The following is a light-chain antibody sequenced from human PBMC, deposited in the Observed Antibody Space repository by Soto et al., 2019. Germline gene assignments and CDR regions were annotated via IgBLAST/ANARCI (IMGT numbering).Light chain of an antibody. V-gene: IGKV3-11*01. J-gene: IGKJ4*01. CDR3: QQRSNWPLT. Sequence: EIVLTQSPATLSLSPGERATLSCRASQSVSSYLAWYQQKPGQAPRLLIYDASNRATGIPARFSGSGSGTAFTHPIGSLAPEDFAVYYCQQRSNWPLTFGGVTKVEIK. CDR1: QSVSSY. CDR2: DAS.